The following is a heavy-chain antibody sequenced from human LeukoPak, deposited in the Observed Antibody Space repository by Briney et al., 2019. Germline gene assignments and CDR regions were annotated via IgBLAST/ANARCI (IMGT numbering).Heavy chain of an antibody. CDR1: GGSISSYF. V-gene: IGHV4-4*09. Sequence: PSETLSLTCTVSGGSISSYFWSWIRQPPGRRLEWIGCIYSGGNTNYSPSLRSRVTFSVDTSKNQFSLKLRSVTAADTAVYYCARAVGLSAAAGLFDYWGQGTLVTVSS. D-gene: IGHD6-13*01. CDR3: ARAVGLSAAAGLFDY. CDR2: IYSGGNT. J-gene: IGHJ4*02.